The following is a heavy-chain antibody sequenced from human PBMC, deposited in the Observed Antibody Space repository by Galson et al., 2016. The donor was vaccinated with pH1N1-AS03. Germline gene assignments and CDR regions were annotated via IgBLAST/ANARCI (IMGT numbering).Heavy chain of an antibody. D-gene: IGHD4-23*01. Sequence: SLRLSCAVSGFTFSHYVIHWVRQGPGKGLEWVAMISYDGSKKYYADSVRGRFTISRDNSRNTVSLQINSLRDEDTAEYYCVSRSPWGTVGTYYFDYWGQGTLVTVSS. CDR3: VSRSPWGTVGTYYFDY. J-gene: IGHJ4*02. V-gene: IGHV3-30*04. CDR2: ISYDGSKK. CDR1: GFTFSHYV.